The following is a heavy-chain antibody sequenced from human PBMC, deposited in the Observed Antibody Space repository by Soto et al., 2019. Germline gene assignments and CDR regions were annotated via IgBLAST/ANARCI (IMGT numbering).Heavy chain of an antibody. CDR2: INAGNGNT. D-gene: IGHD2-15*01. J-gene: IGHJ4*02. Sequence: QVQLVQSGAEVKKPGASVKVACKASGYTFTNYAMHWVRQAPGQGLEWMGWINAGNGNTKYSQKFQGTVTITRDTSASTAYLDLSTLTSEDTAVYYCASGEYWGSSLDYWGQGTLVAVSS. V-gene: IGHV1-3*01. CDR1: GYTFTNYA. CDR3: ASGEYWGSSLDY.